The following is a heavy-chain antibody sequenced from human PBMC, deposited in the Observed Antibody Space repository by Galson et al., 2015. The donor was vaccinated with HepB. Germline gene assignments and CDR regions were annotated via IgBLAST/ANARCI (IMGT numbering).Heavy chain of an antibody. J-gene: IGHJ4*02. CDR1: GFTFSSYA. CDR2: ISGSGGST. V-gene: IGHV3-23*01. D-gene: IGHD4-17*01. CDR3: AKDRVAYGDYVPRTPD. Sequence: SLRPSCAASGFTFSSYAMSWVRQAPGKGLEWVSAISGSGGSTYYADSVKGRFTISRDNSKNTLYLQMNSLRAEDTAVYYCAKDRVAYGDYVPRTPDWGQGTLVTVSS.